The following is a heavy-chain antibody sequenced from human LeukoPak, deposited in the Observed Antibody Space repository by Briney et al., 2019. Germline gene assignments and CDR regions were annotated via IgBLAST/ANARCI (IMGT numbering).Heavy chain of an antibody. Sequence: PSETLSLTCSFSGDSISTYDWRWIRQSPGKGLEWIGHIYSSGNTDYNSSLKSRVTISVDTSKSQFSLRLSSVTATDTAVYYCAKLRWQIVGTYFDYWGQGILVTVSS. J-gene: IGHJ4*02. D-gene: IGHD3-22*01. CDR1: GDSISTYD. V-gene: IGHV4-59*01. CDR2: IYSSGNT. CDR3: AKLRWQIVGTYFDY.